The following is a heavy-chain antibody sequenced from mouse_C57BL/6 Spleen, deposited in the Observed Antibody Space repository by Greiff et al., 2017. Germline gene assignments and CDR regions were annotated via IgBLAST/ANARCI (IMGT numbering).Heavy chain of an antibody. D-gene: IGHD1-1*01. J-gene: IGHJ4*01. Sequence: QVQLQQSGAELVMPGASVKLSCKASGYTFTSYWMHWVKQRPGQGLEWIGEIDPSDSYTNYNQKFKSKTTLTEDKSSSTAYMQLSSLTSADSAVYYCAREEFISTVGAKENAMDYWGQGTSVTVSA. CDR1: GYTFTSYW. V-gene: IGHV1-69*01. CDR3: AREEFISTVGAKENAMDY. CDR2: IDPSDSYT.